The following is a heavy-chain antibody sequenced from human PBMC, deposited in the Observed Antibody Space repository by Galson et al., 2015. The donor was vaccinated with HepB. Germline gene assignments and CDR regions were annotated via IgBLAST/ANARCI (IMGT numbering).Heavy chain of an antibody. CDR3: ARERSSWYGPCFDY. D-gene: IGHD6-13*01. J-gene: IGHJ4*02. V-gene: IGHV3-21*01. CDR1: GFTFSSYS. Sequence: SLRLSCAASGFTFSSYSMNWVRQAPGKGLEWVSSISSSSSYIYYADSVKGRFTISRDNAKNSLYLQMNSLRAEDTAVYYCARERSSWYGPCFDYWGQGTLVTVSS. CDR2: ISSSSSYI.